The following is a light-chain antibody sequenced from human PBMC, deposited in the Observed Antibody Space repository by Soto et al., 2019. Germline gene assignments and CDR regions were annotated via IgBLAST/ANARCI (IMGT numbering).Light chain of an antibody. CDR1: ASDVGNYNL. Sequence: QSALTQPASVSGSPGQSITISCTGTASDVGNYNLVSWYLQHPGKAPKLLIYEVSKRPSGVSDRFSGSKSGNTASLTISGLQAEDETDYYCCSYAGGSTYVFGIGTKVTVL. V-gene: IGLV2-23*02. CDR2: EVS. CDR3: CSYAGGSTYV. J-gene: IGLJ1*01.